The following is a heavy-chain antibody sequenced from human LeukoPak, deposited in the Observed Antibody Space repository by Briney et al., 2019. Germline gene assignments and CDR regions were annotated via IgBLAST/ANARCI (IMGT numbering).Heavy chain of an antibody. CDR2: INPNSGDT. J-gene: IGHJ4*02. V-gene: IGHV1-2*02. CDR3: ATEKSGGWVDY. Sequence: ASVKVSCKASGYIFTGYYIYWVRQAPGQGLQWMGWINPNSGDTNYAQMFQGRVTMTSDTSISTAYMELTRLTSDDTAVYYCATEKSGGWVDYWGQGTLVTVSS. CDR1: GYIFTGYY. D-gene: IGHD2-15*01.